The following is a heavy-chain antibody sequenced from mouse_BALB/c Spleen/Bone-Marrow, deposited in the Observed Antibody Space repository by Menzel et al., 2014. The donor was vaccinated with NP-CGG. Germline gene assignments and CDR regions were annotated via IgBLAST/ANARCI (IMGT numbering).Heavy chain of an antibody. CDR2: ISSGGTT. Sequence: EVKLVESGGGLVKPGGSLKLSCAASGFTFSGYAMSWVRQTPEKRLEWVASISSGGTTYYPDSGKGRFTISRDNARNILYLQMSSLRSEDTAMYYCAGITTVDYWGQGTSVTVSS. D-gene: IGHD1-1*01. CDR3: AGITTVDY. V-gene: IGHV5-6-5*01. J-gene: IGHJ4*01. CDR1: GFTFSGYA.